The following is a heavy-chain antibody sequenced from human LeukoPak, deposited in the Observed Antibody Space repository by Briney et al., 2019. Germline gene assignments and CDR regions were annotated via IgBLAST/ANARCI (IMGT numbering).Heavy chain of an antibody. J-gene: IGHJ4*02. Sequence: PGGSLRLSCAASGFTFSTYWMHWVRQAPGRGLVWVSRINSDGSSTSYADSVKGRFTISIDNAKNTLYLQMNSLRAEDTAVYYCAILGRGSNFDYWGQGTLVTVSS. CDR1: GFTFSTYW. D-gene: IGHD3-10*01. V-gene: IGHV3-74*01. CDR2: INSDGSST. CDR3: AILGRGSNFDY.